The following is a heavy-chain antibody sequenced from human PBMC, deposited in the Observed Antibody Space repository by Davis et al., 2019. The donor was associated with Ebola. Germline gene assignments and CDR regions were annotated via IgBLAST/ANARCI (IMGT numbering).Heavy chain of an antibody. D-gene: IGHD3-9*01. CDR1: GFTLTNYE. V-gene: IGHV3-48*03. CDR2: ISTAGSIV. Sequence: GGSLRLSCAASGFTLTNYEFNWVRQAPGHGLLFVAFISTAGSIVYYSDSVKGRFTISRDNTKNSVYLQMNSLRAEDTAVYYCARDFDWNSGFDCWGQGTLVTVSS. CDR3: ARDFDWNSGFDC. J-gene: IGHJ4*02.